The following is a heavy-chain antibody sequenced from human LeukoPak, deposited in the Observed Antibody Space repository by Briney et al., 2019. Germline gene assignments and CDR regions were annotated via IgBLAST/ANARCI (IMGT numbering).Heavy chain of an antibody. CDR3: ARNVWSGYPYYYYYYMDV. CDR1: GGSISSSSYY. Sequence: SETLSLTCTVSGGSISSSSYYWGWIRQPPGKGLEWIGSIYYSGSTYYNPSLKSRVTISVNTSKNQFSLKLSSVTAADTAVYYCARNVWSGYPYYYYYYMDVWGKGTTVTVSS. J-gene: IGHJ6*03. D-gene: IGHD3-3*01. CDR2: IYYSGST. V-gene: IGHV4-39*07.